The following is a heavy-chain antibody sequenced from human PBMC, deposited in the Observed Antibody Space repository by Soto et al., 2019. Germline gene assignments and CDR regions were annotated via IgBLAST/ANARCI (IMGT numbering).Heavy chain of an antibody. CDR2: IDSSGEK. D-gene: IGHD6-19*01. CDR1: GLSITDSEMG. J-gene: IGHJ5*02. CDR3: ARRHLAVAVSPWFDP. Sequence: QVTLKESGPVLVKPTETLTLRCTVSGLSITDSEMGVSWIRQPPGQPLEWLAHIDSSGEKSDRTFLKSRLAISKDTSKSQIVLTMTNMHPADTATYYCARRHLAVAVSPWFDPWGQGIPVTVAS. V-gene: IGHV2-26*01.